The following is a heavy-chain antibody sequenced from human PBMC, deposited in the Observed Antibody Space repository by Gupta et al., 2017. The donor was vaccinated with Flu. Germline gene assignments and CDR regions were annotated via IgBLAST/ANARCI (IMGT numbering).Heavy chain of an antibody. CDR1: GFTFSSYA. V-gene: IGHV3-21*01. J-gene: IGHJ5*01. CDR3: ARVRHGSTSGWVDS. D-gene: IGHD2-2*01. Sequence: EVHLVESGGGLVTPGGSLRLSCAASGFTFSSYAMTWVRQGPGKGLGWVSSMSSGGAYIWYADSLKGRFTISRDNAKNSLYLQMVGLRAEDTAVYYCARVRHGSTSGWVDSWGQGTLVSVSS. CDR2: MSSGGAYI.